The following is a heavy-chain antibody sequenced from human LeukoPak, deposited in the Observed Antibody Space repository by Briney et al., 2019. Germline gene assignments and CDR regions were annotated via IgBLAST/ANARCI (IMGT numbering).Heavy chain of an antibody. D-gene: IGHD3/OR15-3a*01. CDR2: MNPGSGNT. Sequence: ASVKVSCKASGYTFTIYDINWVRQTPGQGLEWMGWMNPGSGNTGYAQKFQGRVTMTRNTSISTVYMEVSGLRSEDTAVYYCTRGGIIILGVATVVDYWGQGTLVTVSS. CDR3: TRGGIIILGVATVVDY. J-gene: IGHJ4*02. CDR1: GYTFTIYD. V-gene: IGHV1-8*01.